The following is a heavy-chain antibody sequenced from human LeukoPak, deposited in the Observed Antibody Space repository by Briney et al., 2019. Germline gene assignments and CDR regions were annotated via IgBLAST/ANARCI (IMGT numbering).Heavy chain of an antibody. CDR1: GFTFSGSA. J-gene: IGHJ4*02. V-gene: IGHV3-23*01. CDR2: ISYSGANS. CDR3: AKKTSIVGAFDY. Sequence: GGSLRLSCAASGFTFSGSAMSWVRQAPGEGLEWVSLISYSGANSYYTDSVRGRFTISRDNSKDTLFLQMNSLRAEDTAVYYCAKKTSIVGAFDYWGQGTLVTVSS. D-gene: IGHD1-26*01.